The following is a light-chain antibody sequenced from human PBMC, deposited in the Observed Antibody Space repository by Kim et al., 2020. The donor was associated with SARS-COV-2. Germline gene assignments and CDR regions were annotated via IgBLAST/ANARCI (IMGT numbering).Light chain of an antibody. J-gene: IGLJ3*02. V-gene: IGLV1-44*01. CDR1: SSNIVSNT. Sequence: GQRVNISWSGSSSNIVSNTVNWYQQLPGTAPKLLIYSNNQRPSGVPDRFSGSKSGTSASLAISGLQSEDEADYYCAAWDDSLNGPVFGGGTQLTVL. CDR3: AAWDDSLNGPV. CDR2: SNN.